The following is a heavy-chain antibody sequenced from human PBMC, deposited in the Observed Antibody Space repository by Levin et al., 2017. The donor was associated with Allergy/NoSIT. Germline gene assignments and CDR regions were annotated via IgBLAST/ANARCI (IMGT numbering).Heavy chain of an antibody. D-gene: IGHD3-22*01. CDR3: ARMTYSDCSGSYIGRGWFDP. V-gene: IGHV2-70*01. CDR1: GFSLSTRGMC. CDR2: IDWDDDK. Sequence: ASGPTLVKPTQTLTLTCTFSGFSLSTRGMCVSWIRQSPGKALEWLALIDWDDDKYYSTSLKTRLTISKDTSKNQVVLTMTNMDPVDTATYYCARMTYSDCSGSYIGRGWFDPWGQGTLVTVSS. J-gene: IGHJ5*02.